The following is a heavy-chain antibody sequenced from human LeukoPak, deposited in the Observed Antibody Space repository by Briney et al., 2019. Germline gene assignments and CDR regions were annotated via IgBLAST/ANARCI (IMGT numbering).Heavy chain of an antibody. CDR1: GGSISSYY. Sequence: SETLSLTCTVSGGSISSYYWSWIRQPPGKGLEWIGYIYYSGSTNYNPSLKSRVTISVDTSKNQFSLKLSSVTAADTAVYYCARVPTGTLYAFDIWGQGTMVTVSS. V-gene: IGHV4-59*01. J-gene: IGHJ3*02. CDR3: ARVPTGTLYAFDI. CDR2: IYYSGST. D-gene: IGHD1-14*01.